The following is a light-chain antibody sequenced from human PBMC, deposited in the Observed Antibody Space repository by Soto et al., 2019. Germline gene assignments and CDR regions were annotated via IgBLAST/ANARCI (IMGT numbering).Light chain of an antibody. Sequence: DIQMTHSASSLSASVLYRVTITCRASQGISTWLAWYQQKPGKGPKLLIYAASSLESGAPSRFSGGGSGTDFTLTISSLQPEDFATYYCQQANSFPPTFGGGTKVDI. J-gene: IGKJ4*01. CDR2: AAS. CDR3: QQANSFPPT. V-gene: IGKV1-12*01. CDR1: QGISTW.